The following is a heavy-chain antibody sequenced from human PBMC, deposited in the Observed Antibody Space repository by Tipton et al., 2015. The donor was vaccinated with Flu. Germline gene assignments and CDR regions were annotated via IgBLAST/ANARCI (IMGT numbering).Heavy chain of an antibody. CDR2: IYYSGST. CDR1: GGSISSYTYY. D-gene: IGHD3-3*01. V-gene: IGHV4-39*07. Sequence: TLSLTCTVSGGSISSYTYYWGWIRQPPGKGLEWIGSIYYSGSTYYNPSLKSRVTISVDTSKNQFSLKLSSVTAADTAVYYCAGDTIFGVAHWGQGTLVTVSS. J-gene: IGHJ4*02. CDR3: AGDTIFGVAH.